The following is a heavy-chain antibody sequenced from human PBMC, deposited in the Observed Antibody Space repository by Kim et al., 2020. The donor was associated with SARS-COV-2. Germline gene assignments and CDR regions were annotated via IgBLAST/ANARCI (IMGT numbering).Heavy chain of an antibody. J-gene: IGHJ6*02. CDR3: ARETSSLKWLRFGNGMDV. D-gene: IGHD5-12*01. CDR2: INPNSGGT. CDR1: GYTFTGYY. Sequence: ASVKVSCKASGYTFTGYYMHWVRQAPGQGLEWMGWINPNSGGTNYAQKFQGWVTMTRDTSISTAYMELSRLRSDDTAVYYCARETSSLKWLRFGNGMDVWGQGTTVTVSS. V-gene: IGHV1-2*04.